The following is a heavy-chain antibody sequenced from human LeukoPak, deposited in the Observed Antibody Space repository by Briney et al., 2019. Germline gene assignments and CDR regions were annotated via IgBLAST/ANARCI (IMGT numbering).Heavy chain of an antibody. J-gene: IGHJ4*02. Sequence: GGSLRLSCAASGFTFSNAWMSWVRQAPGKGLEWVSGISGSGGGTYYADSVKGRFTISRDNSKNTLYLQINSLRAEDTAVYYCAKDGSGSYFPPYYFDYWGQGTLVTVSS. CDR2: ISGSGGGT. V-gene: IGHV3-23*01. D-gene: IGHD3-10*01. CDR3: AKDGSGSYFPPYYFDY. CDR1: GFTFSNAW.